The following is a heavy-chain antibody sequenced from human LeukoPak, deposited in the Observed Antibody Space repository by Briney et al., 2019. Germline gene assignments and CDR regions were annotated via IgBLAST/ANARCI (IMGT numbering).Heavy chain of an antibody. CDR3: ARDAHDYGDYGWFDP. CDR1: GGSISSGDYY. V-gene: IGHV4-30-4*01. D-gene: IGHD4-17*01. Sequence: PSQTLSLTCTVSGGSISSGDYYWSWIRQPPGKGLEWIGYIHYSGSTYYNPSLKSRVTISVDTSKNQFSLKLSSVTAADTAVYYCARDAHDYGDYGWFDPWGQGTLVTVSS. J-gene: IGHJ5*02. CDR2: IHYSGST.